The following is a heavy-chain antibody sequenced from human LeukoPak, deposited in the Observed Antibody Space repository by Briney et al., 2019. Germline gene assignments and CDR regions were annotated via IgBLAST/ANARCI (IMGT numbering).Heavy chain of an antibody. CDR2: ISGSGGST. J-gene: IGHJ4*02. Sequence: GGSLRLSCAASGFTFSSYAVSWVRQAPGKGLEWVSAISGSGGSTYYADSVKGRFTISRDNSKNTLYLQMNSLRAEDTAVYYCAKDLGRYYYDSSGYYQEVYWGQGTLVTVSS. V-gene: IGHV3-23*01. CDR3: AKDLGRYYYDSSGYYQEVY. D-gene: IGHD3-22*01. CDR1: GFTFSSYA.